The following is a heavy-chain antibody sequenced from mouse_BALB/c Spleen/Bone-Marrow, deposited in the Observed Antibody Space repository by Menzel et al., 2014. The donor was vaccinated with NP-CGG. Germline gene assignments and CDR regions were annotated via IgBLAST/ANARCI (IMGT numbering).Heavy chain of an antibody. V-gene: IGHV1-7*01. CDR3: ARIYYYGRDY. J-gene: IGHJ2*01. D-gene: IGHD1-1*01. Sequence: QVQLQQSGAELAKPGASVKMSCKASGYTFTNYWMHWVKQRPGQSLEWIGYINPSTGYTEYNQKFKDKATLTADKSSSTAYMQLSSLTSEDSAVYYCARIYYYGRDYWGQGTTLTVPS. CDR1: GYTFTNYW. CDR2: INPSTGYT.